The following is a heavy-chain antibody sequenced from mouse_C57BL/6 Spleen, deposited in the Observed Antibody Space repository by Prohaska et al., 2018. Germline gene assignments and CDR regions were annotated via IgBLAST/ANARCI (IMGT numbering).Heavy chain of an antibody. CDR3: ARRGVSSYFDY. V-gene: IGHV1-50*01. Sequence: QVQLQQPGAELVNPGASVKLSCKASGYTFTSYWMQLVKQRPGQGLEWIGEIDPSDSYTNYNQKVKGKARLTVDTAASTAYMQLSSLTSEDSAVYYCARRGVSSYFDYWGQGTTRTVSS. CDR2: IDPSDSYT. J-gene: IGHJ2*01. CDR1: GYTFTSYW. D-gene: IGHD2-10*02.